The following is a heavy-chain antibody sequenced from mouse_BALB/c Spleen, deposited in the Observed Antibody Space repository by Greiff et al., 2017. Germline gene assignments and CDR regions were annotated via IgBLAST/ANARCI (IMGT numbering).Heavy chain of an antibody. Sequence: EVQLVESGGGLVQPGGSRKLSCAASGFTFSSFGMHWVRQAPEKGLGWVAYISSGSSTIYYADTVKGRFTISRDNPKNTLFLQMTSLRSEDTAMYYCASHRYDDAMDYWGQGTSVTVSS. D-gene: IGHD2-14*01. V-gene: IGHV5-17*02. CDR2: ISSGSSTI. J-gene: IGHJ4*01. CDR3: ASHRYDDAMDY. CDR1: GFTFSSFG.